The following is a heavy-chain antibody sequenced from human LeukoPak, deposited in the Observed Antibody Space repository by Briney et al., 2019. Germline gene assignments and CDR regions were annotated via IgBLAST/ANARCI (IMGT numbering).Heavy chain of an antibody. CDR1: GFTFSSYA. CDR2: ISGSGGST. CDR3: TRENYYYYYGMDV. J-gene: IGHJ6*02. Sequence: GGSLRLSCAASGFTFSSYAMSWVRQAPGKGLEWVSAISGSGGSTYYADSVKGRFTISRDNSKNTLYLQMNSLRAEDTAVYYCTRENYYYYYGMDVWGQGTTVTVSS. V-gene: IGHV3-23*01.